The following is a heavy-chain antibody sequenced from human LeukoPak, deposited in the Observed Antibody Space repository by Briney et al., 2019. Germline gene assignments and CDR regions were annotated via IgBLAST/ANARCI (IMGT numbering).Heavy chain of an antibody. V-gene: IGHV1-69*05. Sequence: ASVKVSCKASGGTFSSYAISWVRQAPGQGLEWMGGIIPIFGTANYAQKFQGRVTITTDESTSTVYMELSSLRSEDTAVYYCATERQAYYYDSSGPNVRANWFDPWGQGTLVTVSS. CDR3: ATERQAYYYDSSGPNVRANWFDP. D-gene: IGHD3-22*01. CDR2: IIPIFGTA. J-gene: IGHJ5*02. CDR1: GGTFSSYA.